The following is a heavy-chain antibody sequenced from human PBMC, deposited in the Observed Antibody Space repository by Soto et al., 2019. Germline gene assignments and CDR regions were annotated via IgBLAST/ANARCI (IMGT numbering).Heavy chain of an antibody. CDR1: GFTFSSYA. Sequence: GGSLRLSCAASGFTFSSYAMSWVRQAPGKGPEWVSAISGSGGSTYYADSVKGRFTISRDNSKNTLYLQMNSLRAEDTAVYYCAKDRDYCSSTSCPEYWGQGTLVTVSS. CDR2: ISGSGGST. D-gene: IGHD2-2*01. J-gene: IGHJ4*02. V-gene: IGHV3-23*01. CDR3: AKDRDYCSSTSCPEY.